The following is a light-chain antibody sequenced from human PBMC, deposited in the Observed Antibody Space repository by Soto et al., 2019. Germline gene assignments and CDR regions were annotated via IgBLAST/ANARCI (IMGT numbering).Light chain of an antibody. CDR2: ATS. J-gene: IGKJ1*01. Sequence: DIQLTQSPSSLSALVGDRVTITCRGSQGVSKYLNWYHQKPGRAPMLVIYATSNLQHGVPSRFSGHGSGPNFTLPVASLQPDDLGTYYCQQTYSSPWTFGQGTRVAIK. V-gene: IGKV1-39*01. CDR3: QQTYSSPWT. CDR1: QGVSKY.